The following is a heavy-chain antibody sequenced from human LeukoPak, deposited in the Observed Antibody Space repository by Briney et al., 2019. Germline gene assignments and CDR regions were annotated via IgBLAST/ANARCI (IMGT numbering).Heavy chain of an antibody. D-gene: IGHD4-17*01. J-gene: IGHJ6*02. CDR3: ARDRLGDYSPFHYYYGMDV. V-gene: IGHV4-61*01. CDR2: IYYSGST. CDR1: GGSVSSGSYY. Sequence: SETLSLTCTVSGGSVSSGSYYWSWIRQPPGKGLEWIGYIYYSGSTNYNPSLKSRVTISVDTSKNQFSLKLSSVTAADTAVYYCARDRLGDYSPFHYYYGMDVWGQGTTVTVSS.